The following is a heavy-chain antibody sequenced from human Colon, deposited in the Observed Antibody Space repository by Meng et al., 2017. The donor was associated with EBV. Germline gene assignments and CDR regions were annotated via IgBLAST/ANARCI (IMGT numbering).Heavy chain of an antibody. J-gene: IGHJ4*02. CDR1: GFIFRTYS. Sequence: EVHLVESGGGLVKQGGSLRLSCAGSGFIFRTYSMNWVRQAPGKGLEWVASLSDSGTYMYYADSVRGRFTISGDYAKNSLYLEMNSLTAEDTGVYYCARRVGTGFDYWGQGTLVTVSS. CDR3: ARRVGTGFDY. D-gene: IGHD1-1*01. CDR2: LSDSGTYM. V-gene: IGHV3-21*01.